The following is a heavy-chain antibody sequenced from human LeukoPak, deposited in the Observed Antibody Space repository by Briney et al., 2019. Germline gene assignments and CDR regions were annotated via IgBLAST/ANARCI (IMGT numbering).Heavy chain of an antibody. CDR2: LTDSGGTT. CDR1: GFTFSSYA. J-gene: IGHJ4*02. CDR3: AKKRDAFDI. Sequence: GGSLRLSCVASGFTFSSYAMGWVRQAPGKRPEWVSSLTDSGGTTYYVDSVKGRFTISRDNSKNTLYLHMNSLRAEDTAMYYCAKKRDAFDIWGQGTLVTVSS. D-gene: IGHD5-24*01. V-gene: IGHV3-23*01.